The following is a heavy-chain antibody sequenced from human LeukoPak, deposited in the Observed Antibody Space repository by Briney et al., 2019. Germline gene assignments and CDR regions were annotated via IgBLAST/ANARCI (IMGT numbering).Heavy chain of an antibody. CDR3: ARDQLPHAGTRWFDP. Sequence: PSETLSLTCTVSGYSISSGYYWGWIRQPPGKGLEWIGSIYHSGRTYYNPSLKSRVTISVDTSKNQFSLKLSSVTAADTAVYYCARDQLPHAGTRWFDPWGQGTLVTVSS. CDR2: IYHSGRT. CDR1: GYSISSGYY. D-gene: IGHD6-13*01. J-gene: IGHJ5*02. V-gene: IGHV4-38-2*02.